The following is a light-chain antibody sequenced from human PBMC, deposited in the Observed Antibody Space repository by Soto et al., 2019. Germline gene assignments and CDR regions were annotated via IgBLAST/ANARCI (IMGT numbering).Light chain of an antibody. Sequence: DLQMTQSPSSLSASVGDRVTFTCRSSQFISNYLNWYQQKPGKAPKLLIYAASHLRSGVPSRFSGSASGTDFTLTISRLQPEDCATYYCQQSYSASTFGQGTRLEIK. CDR2: AAS. J-gene: IGKJ2*01. V-gene: IGKV1-39*01. CDR3: QQSYSAST. CDR1: QFISNY.